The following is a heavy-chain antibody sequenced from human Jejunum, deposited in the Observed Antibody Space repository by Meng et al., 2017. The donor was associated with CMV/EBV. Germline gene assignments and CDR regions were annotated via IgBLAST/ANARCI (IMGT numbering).Heavy chain of an antibody. CDR2: INANTGDT. CDR1: YTFTGHY. D-gene: IGHD6-13*01. CDR3: ARDMSSTWYGGSDH. J-gene: IGHJ4*02. V-gene: IGHV1-2*02. Sequence: YTFTGHYMHWVRQAPGQGLEWMGWINANTGDTNYAQKFQGRVTMTRDTSITTAYMELSSLTSDDAAVYYCARDMSSTWYGGSDHWGQGTLVTVSS.